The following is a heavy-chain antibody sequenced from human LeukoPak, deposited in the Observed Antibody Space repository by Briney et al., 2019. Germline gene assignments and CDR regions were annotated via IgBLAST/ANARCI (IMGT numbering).Heavy chain of an antibody. V-gene: IGHV4-59*01. J-gene: IGHJ4*02. D-gene: IGHD3-3*01. CDR1: GGSISSYY. CDR3: ARARFKKAPFDY. CDR2: IYYSGST. Sequence: TSETLSLTCTVSGGSISSYYWSWIRQPPGKGLEWIGYIYYSGSTNYNPSPKSRVTISVDTSKNQFSLKLISVTAADTAVYYCARARFKKAPFDYWGQGTLVTVSS.